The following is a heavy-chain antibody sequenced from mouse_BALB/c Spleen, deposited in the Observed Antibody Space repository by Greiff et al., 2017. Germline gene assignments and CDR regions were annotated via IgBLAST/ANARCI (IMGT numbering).Heavy chain of an antibody. CDR1: GFTFSSYA. CDR2: ISSGGSYT. J-gene: IGHJ4*01. V-gene: IGHV5-9-4*01. D-gene: IGHD1-1*01. CDR3: ARYVYYYGSSYAMDY. Sequence: EVKLVESGGGLVKPGGSLKLSCAASGFTFSSYAMSWVRQSPEKRLEWVAEISSGGSYTYYPDTVTGRFTISRDNAKNTLYLEMSSLRSEDTAMYYCARYVYYYGSSYAMDYWGQGTSVTVSS.